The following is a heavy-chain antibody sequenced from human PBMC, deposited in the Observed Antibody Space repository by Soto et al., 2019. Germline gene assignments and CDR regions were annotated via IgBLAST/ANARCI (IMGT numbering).Heavy chain of an antibody. CDR2: ISYDGSVK. D-gene: IGHD2-8*01. V-gene: IGHV3-30*09. CDR3: AREPMKPPVMARCMDV. J-gene: IGHJ6*02. CDR1: GFTFSSFA. Sequence: PGGSLRLSCAASGFTFSSFAIHWVRQAPGKELEWVAVISYDGSVKYYADSVKGRFAISRDNSKNTVFLQMNSLRTEETAISYCAREPMKPPVMARCMDVWGQGTTVTVSS.